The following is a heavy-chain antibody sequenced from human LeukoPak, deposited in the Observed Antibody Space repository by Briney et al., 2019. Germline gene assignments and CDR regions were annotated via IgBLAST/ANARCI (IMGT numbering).Heavy chain of an antibody. CDR2: ISSSSSNI. Sequence: PGGSLRLSCAAPGFTFSSYAMHWVRQAPGKGLEWVSSISSSSSNIYYADSVKGRFTISRDNAKNSLYLQMNSLRVEDTAVYYCARCTTGRTFGSLREIKRSREIDYWGQGTLVTVSS. V-gene: IGHV3-21*01. CDR3: ARCTTGRTFGSLREIKRSREIDY. CDR1: GFTFSSYA. D-gene: IGHD1-1*01. J-gene: IGHJ4*02.